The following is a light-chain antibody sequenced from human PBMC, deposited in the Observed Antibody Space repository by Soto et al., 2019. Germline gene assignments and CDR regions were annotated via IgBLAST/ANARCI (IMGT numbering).Light chain of an antibody. CDR1: QRISTW. V-gene: IGKV1-5*03. CDR3: QQYNDYPIT. J-gene: IGKJ4*01. Sequence: DIQMTQSPSTLSASVGDRVTITCRASQRISTWLAWYQHKPGKAPNLLIYKASNLQSGVPSRFSGSGSGTEFTLTISSLQPDDFATYYCQQYNDYPITFGGATTMEIK. CDR2: KAS.